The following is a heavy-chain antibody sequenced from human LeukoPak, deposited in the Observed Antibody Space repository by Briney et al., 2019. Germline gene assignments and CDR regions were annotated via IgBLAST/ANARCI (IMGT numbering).Heavy chain of an antibody. V-gene: IGHV3-74*01. D-gene: IGHD3-3*01. CDR2: INSDGSAT. J-gene: IGHJ2*01. Sequence: GGSLRLSCAASGSTFSSFWMHWVRQTPGKGLVWVSRINSDGSATSYADSVKGRFTISRDNAKNTVYLQMNSLRAGDTAVYYCARIGDGADWYFDLWGRGTLVTVSS. CDR1: GSTFSSFW. CDR3: ARIGDGADWYFDL.